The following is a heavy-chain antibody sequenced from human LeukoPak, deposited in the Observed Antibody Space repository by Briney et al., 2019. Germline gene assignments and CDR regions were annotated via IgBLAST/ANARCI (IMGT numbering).Heavy chain of an antibody. D-gene: IGHD5-18*01. Sequence: SGTLSLTCSLSGDALSTYYWNWVRQTPGKGLEWIGHVTYETTAYNPSLKSRVTISLDTSKNEFSLQLRSVTAADTAVYFCARDQRHSYGKYFDPWSLGILVSVSS. CDR2: VTYETT. CDR1: GDALSTYY. J-gene: IGHJ4*02. V-gene: IGHV4-4*08. CDR3: ARDQRHSYGKYFDP.